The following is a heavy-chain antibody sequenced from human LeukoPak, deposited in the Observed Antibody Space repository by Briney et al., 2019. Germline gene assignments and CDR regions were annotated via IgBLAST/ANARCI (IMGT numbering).Heavy chain of an antibody. CDR3: AKSQYTTGWTDAFDV. D-gene: IGHD2-2*02. CDR1: GFSFSRYG. V-gene: IGHV3-30*18. J-gene: IGHJ3*01. Sequence: PGGSLRLSCVASGFSFSRYGMQWVRQSPGKGLEWVAFISSDGTEKNYGDSLKGRFTSSRDNSKNTLYLEVNSLRPEDTGTYFCAKSQYTTGWTDAFDVWGQGTMVTVSS. CDR2: ISSDGTEK.